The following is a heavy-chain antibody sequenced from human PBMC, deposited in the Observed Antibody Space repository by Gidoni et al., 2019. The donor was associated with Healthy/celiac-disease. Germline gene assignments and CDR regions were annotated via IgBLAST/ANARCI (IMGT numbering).Heavy chain of an antibody. J-gene: IGHJ5*02. CDR3: ARDFPYCSGGSCYSGEEYNWFDP. CDR1: GGTITSGSYS. D-gene: IGHD2-15*01. V-gene: IGHV4-61*02. Sequence: QVQLQESGPGLVKPSQTLSLTCTASGGTITSGSYSWIWIRQPAGKGLEWIERIYTSGSTNYNPSLKSRVTISVDTSKNQFSLKLSSVTAADTAVYYCARDFPYCSGGSCYSGEEYNWFDPWGQGTLVTVSS. CDR2: IYTSGST.